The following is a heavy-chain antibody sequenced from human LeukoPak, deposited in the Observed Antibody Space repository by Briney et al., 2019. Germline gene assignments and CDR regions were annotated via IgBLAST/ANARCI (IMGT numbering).Heavy chain of an antibody. Sequence: AGGSLRLSCAASGFTFSSYKMNWVRQPPGKGLEWVSYISSSGSSIYYADSVMGRFTISRDNAKNSLYLQMNSLRAEDTAVYYCARDLEDSSPFGAFDMWGQGTMVTVSS. D-gene: IGHD3-22*01. V-gene: IGHV3-48*03. CDR2: ISSSGSSI. CDR1: GFTFSSYK. CDR3: ARDLEDSSPFGAFDM. J-gene: IGHJ3*02.